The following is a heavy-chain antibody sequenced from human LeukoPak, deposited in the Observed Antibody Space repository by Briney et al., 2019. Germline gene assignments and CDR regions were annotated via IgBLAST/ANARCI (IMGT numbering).Heavy chain of an antibody. CDR3: ARQFGDSSGLHPTVDY. J-gene: IGHJ4*02. D-gene: IGHD3-10*01. CDR1: GGSISSSPYY. CDR2: LYYSGRT. Sequence: SETLSLTCAVSGGSISSSPYYWGWIRQPPGKGLEWIGSLYYSGRTYYNPSLKSRVTISVDTSKNQFSLKLSSVTAADTAVYYCARQFGDSSGLHPTVDYWGQGTLVTVSS. V-gene: IGHV4-39*01.